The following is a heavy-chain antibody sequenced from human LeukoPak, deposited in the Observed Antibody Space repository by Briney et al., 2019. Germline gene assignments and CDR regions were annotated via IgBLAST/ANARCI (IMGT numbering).Heavy chain of an antibody. CDR2: ISSSSSYI. CDR1: GFTVSSNY. J-gene: IGHJ3*02. D-gene: IGHD3-16*01. Sequence: GGSLRLSCAVSGFTVSSNYMSWVRQAPGKGLEWVSSISSSSSYIYYADSVKGRFTISRDNAKNSLYLQMNSLRAEDTAVYYCARGYRGGTNAFDIWGQGTMVTVSS. CDR3: ARGYRGGTNAFDI. V-gene: IGHV3-21*01.